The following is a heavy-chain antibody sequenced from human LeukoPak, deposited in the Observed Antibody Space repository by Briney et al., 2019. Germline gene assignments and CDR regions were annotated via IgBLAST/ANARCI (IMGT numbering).Heavy chain of an antibody. J-gene: IGHJ3*02. CDR2: LNWNGGRT. D-gene: IGHD1-26*01. V-gene: IGHV3-20*04. Sequence: GGSLRLSCAASGFKFDDHGMSWVRQIPGKGLEWVSGLNWNGGRTGYADSVKGRFTISRDNAKNSLYLQMNSLRAEDTAFYYCAKDRSFIGLDIWGQGAMVIVSS. CDR3: AKDRSFIGLDI. CDR1: GFKFDDHG.